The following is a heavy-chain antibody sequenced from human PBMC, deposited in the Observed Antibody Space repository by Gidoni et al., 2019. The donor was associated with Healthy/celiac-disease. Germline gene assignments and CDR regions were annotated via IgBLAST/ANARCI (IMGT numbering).Heavy chain of an antibody. CDR3: ARRPEWDGYSG. V-gene: IGHV3-66*01. J-gene: IGHJ4*02. Sequence: EVQLVESGGGLVQPGGSRRLSGAASGFTVSSNYLSWVRQAPGKGLEWVSVIYSGGSTYYADSVKGRFTISRDNSKNTLYLQMNSLRAEDTAVYYCARRPEWDGYSGWGQGTLVTVSS. D-gene: IGHD5-18*01. CDR1: GFTVSSNY. CDR2: IYSGGST.